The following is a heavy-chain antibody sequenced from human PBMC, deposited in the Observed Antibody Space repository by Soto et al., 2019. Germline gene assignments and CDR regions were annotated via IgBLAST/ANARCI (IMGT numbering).Heavy chain of an antibody. CDR2: ISRSSRNI. V-gene: IGHV3-48*02. J-gene: IGHJ4*02. CDR3: ARAGTSLGYCSSTSCYEFDY. Sequence: GGSLRLSCAASGFTFSSYSMNWVRQAPGKGLQWVSYISRSSRNIYYADSVKGRFTISRDNAKNSLYLQMNTLTDEDTAVYYCARAGTSLGYCSSTSCYEFDYWGQGTLVTVSS. CDR1: GFTFSSYS. D-gene: IGHD2-2*01.